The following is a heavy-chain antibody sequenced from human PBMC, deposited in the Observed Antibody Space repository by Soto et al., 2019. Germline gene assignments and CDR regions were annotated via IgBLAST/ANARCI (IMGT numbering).Heavy chain of an antibody. D-gene: IGHD2-21*02. V-gene: IGHV1-18*04. CDR3: ARDVDVLTAPPGDY. J-gene: IGHJ4*02. Sequence: SVKVSSKASGYTFSTYGISWVRQAPGQGLEWLGWISGFNGDTNYAQKFQGRVSMTADTSTTTVYLEMRSLNSDDSAMYYCARDVDVLTAPPGDYWGQGTLVTVYS. CDR1: GYTFSTYG. CDR2: ISGFNGDT.